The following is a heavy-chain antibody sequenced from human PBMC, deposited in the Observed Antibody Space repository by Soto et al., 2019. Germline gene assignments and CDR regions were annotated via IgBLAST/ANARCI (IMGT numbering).Heavy chain of an antibody. Sequence: QVQLVQSGAEVKKPGASVKVSCKASGYTFTSYAMHWVRQAPGQRLEWMGWINAGNGNTKYSQKFQGRVTITRDTSASSAYMELSSLRSEDTAVYYCVREYYYDSSGYPDVWGQGTTVTVSS. CDR3: VREYYYDSSGYPDV. D-gene: IGHD3-22*01. CDR1: GYTFTSYA. J-gene: IGHJ6*02. V-gene: IGHV1-3*01. CDR2: INAGNGNT.